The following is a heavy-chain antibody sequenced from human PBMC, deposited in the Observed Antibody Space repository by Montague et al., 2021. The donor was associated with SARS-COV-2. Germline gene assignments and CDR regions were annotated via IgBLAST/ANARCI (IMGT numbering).Heavy chain of an antibody. CDR2: INHSGST. D-gene: IGHD5-18*01. Sequence: SETLSLTCAVYGGSFSGYYWSWIRQPPGKGLEWIGEINHSGSTNYNPSLKSRVTISVDTSKNQFSLKLSSVTAADTAVYYCAGRGYSCYCYGMDVWGQGTTVTVSS. CDR1: GGSFSGYY. V-gene: IGHV4-34*01. J-gene: IGHJ6*02. CDR3: AGRGYSCYCYGMDV.